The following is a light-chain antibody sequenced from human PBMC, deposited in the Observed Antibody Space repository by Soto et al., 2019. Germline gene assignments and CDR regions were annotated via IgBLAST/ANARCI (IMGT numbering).Light chain of an antibody. V-gene: IGKV3-15*01. CDR3: QRYNNWPLT. Sequence: EIVMTQSPVTLSVSPGDTATLSCRTSQSLRASLAWYQQTPGQPPRLLIFGASNRATGVPDRFSGSGSGTEFTLTISGLQSEDFALYYCQRYNNWPLTFGGGTKVDIK. CDR1: QSLRAS. J-gene: IGKJ4*01. CDR2: GAS.